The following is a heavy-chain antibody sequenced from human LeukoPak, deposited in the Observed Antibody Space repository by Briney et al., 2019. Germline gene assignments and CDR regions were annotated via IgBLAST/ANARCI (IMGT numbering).Heavy chain of an antibody. CDR1: GYTFTSYY. V-gene: IGHV1-46*01. D-gene: IGHD6-19*01. CDR2: INPSGGST. Sequence: ASVKVSCKASGYTFTSYYMHWVRQAPGQGLECMGIINPSGGSTSYAQKFQGRVTMTRDTSTSTVYMELSSLRSEDTAVYYCARDLTGGWPDYWGQGTLVTVSS. CDR3: ARDLTGGWPDY. J-gene: IGHJ4*02.